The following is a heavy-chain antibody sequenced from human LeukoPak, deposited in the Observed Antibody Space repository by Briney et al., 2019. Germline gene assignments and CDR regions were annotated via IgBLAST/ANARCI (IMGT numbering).Heavy chain of an antibody. CDR2: ISGSGGST. CDR1: GFTFSSYA. V-gene: IGHV3-23*01. J-gene: IGHJ4*02. Sequence: GGSLRLSCAASGFTFSSYAMSWVRQAPGKGLEWVSAISGSGGSTYYADSVKGRFTISRDNSKSTLYLQMNSLRAEDTAVYYCAKGRLAATFYFDYWGQGTLVTVSS. CDR3: AKGRLAATFYFDY. D-gene: IGHD2-15*01.